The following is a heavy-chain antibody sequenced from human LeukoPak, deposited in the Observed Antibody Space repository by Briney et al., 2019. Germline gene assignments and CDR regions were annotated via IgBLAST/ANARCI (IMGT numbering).Heavy chain of an antibody. CDR2: TYYRPKWYN. CDR3: ARTIAAAPDY. J-gene: IGHJ4*02. V-gene: IGHV6-1*01. D-gene: IGHD6-6*01. Sequence: PSQTLSLTCAISGDSVSSDSVTWNWIRQSPSRGLEWLGRTYYRPKWYNEYAVSVKSRITINPDTSKNQFSLQLNSVTPEDTAVYYCARTIAAAPDYWGQGTLVTVSS. CDR1: GDSVSSDSVT.